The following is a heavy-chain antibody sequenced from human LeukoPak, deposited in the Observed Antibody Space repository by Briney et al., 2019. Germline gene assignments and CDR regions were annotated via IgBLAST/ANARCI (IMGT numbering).Heavy chain of an antibody. Sequence: GGSLRLSCAGSGFSFSAYWMHCVRQLPGKGLVWVSRINSDGSSISYADSVKGRFTISRDNAKNTLYLQMNSLRLEDTAVYYCARLRGYYDSSDHWGQGTLVTVSS. CDR3: ARLRGYYDSSDH. V-gene: IGHV3-74*01. CDR1: GFSFSAYW. J-gene: IGHJ4*02. CDR2: INSDGSSI. D-gene: IGHD3-22*01.